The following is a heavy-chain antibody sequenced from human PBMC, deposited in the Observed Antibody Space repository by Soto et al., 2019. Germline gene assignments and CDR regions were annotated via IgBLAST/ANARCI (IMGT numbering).Heavy chain of an antibody. D-gene: IGHD3-22*01. J-gene: IGHJ4*02. CDR3: ARNDSSGYLDS. CDR1: GFTFSDYY. V-gene: IGHV3-11*06. Sequence: GGSLRLSCAASGFTFSDYYMSWIRQAPGKGLEWLSYISSSATYAIYADSVKGRFTLSRDNAKNSLYLQMNSLRAEDTAVYYCARNDSSGYLDSWGQGTLVTVST. CDR2: ISSSATYA.